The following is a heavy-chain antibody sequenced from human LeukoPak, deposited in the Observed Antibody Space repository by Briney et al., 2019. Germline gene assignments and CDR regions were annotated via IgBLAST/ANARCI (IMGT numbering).Heavy chain of an antibody. CDR2: IYYSGST. J-gene: IGHJ4*02. CDR3: ARVPSSDYGVWGLQYYFDY. D-gene: IGHD4-17*01. V-gene: IGHV4-61*01. Sequence: SETLSLTCTVSGGSVSSGSYSWSWIRQPPGKGLEWIGYIYYSGSTNYNPSLKSRVTISVDTSKNQFSLKLSSVTAADTAVYYCARVPSSDYGVWGLQYYFDYWGQGTLVTVSS. CDR1: GGSVSSGSYS.